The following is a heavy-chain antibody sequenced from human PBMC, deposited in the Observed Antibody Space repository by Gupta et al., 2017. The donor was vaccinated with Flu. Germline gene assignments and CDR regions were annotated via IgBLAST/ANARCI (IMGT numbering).Heavy chain of an antibody. Sequence: QVQLVESGGGVVQPGRSLRLSCAASGLTFSSYGMHWVRQAPGKGLEWVAVTWYDGSNKYYADSVKGRFTFSRDNSKNTLYLQMDSLRAEDTAVYYCARVRQAYSSGWYYGMDVWGQGTTVTVSS. D-gene: IGHD6-19*01. CDR3: ARVRQAYSSGWYYGMDV. V-gene: IGHV3-33*01. J-gene: IGHJ6*02. CDR1: GLTFSSYG. CDR2: TWYDGSNK.